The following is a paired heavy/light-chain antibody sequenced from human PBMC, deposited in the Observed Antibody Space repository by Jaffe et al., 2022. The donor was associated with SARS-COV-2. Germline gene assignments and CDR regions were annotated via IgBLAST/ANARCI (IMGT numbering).Light chain of an antibody. CDR3: QQRNSWPIT. V-gene: IGKV3-11*01. J-gene: IGKJ5*01. Sequence: EVVLTQSPATLSLSPGERATLSCRASQSVSRDLAWYQQRPGQAPRLLIYEASNRATDIPARFSGSGSGTDFTLTISSLEPEDLAVYYCQQRNSWPITFGRGTRLEIK. CDR2: EAS. CDR1: QSVSRD.
Heavy chain of an antibody. J-gene: IGHJ4*02. CDR2: LSESGANS. CDR3: TRSFCTSRKCYFDY. Sequence: DVQLLESGGDLVQPGGSLRLSCAASGFTFSSHVMNWVRQAPGKGLEWVSTLSESGANSYYADSVKGRFTISRDNPKNTLYLQMSSLRAEDTALYYCTRSFCTSRKCYFDYWGQGTLATVSS. V-gene: IGHV3-23*01. CDR1: GFTFSSHV. D-gene: IGHD2-2*01.